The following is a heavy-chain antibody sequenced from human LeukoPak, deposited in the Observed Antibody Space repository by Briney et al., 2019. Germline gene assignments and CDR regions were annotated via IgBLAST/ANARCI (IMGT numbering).Heavy chain of an antibody. V-gene: IGHV3-74*01. J-gene: IGHJ4*02. CDR1: VFILSPYW. Sequence: PGGSLRLFCSASVFILSPYWMLWVRQSPGKGLVWVSRINSDGSSTTYADPVKGRFTISRDNTKNTLYLQMNIMRAEDTAVYYCARARCSRTSCNTESDYWGQGTLVTVSS. CDR2: INSDGSST. D-gene: IGHD2-2*01. CDR3: ARARCSRTSCNTESDY.